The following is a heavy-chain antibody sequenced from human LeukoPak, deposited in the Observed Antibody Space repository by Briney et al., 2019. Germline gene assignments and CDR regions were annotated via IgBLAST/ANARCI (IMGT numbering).Heavy chain of an antibody. CDR2: ISGSGGRT. Sequence: QPERSLKLSCAAYRFTFSSYAMSLVRQAPGKGLEWVSAISGSGGRTYYADSVKGRFTISRDNSKNTLYLQMNSLRAEDTAVYYCAKDTDSSWYPGLGAFDIWGQGTMVTVSS. CDR1: RFTFSSYA. V-gene: IGHV3-23*01. J-gene: IGHJ3*02. D-gene: IGHD6-13*01. CDR3: AKDTDSSWYPGLGAFDI.